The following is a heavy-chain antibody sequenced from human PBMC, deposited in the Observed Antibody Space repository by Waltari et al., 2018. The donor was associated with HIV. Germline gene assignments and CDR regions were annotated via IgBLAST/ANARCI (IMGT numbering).Heavy chain of an antibody. Sequence: VALMESGGGVVQPGGSLRLSCAASAVTFSRYGMHWVRQAPGKGLEWVAFIRYDASNTYYAESVKGRFTISRDNSRDTLYLQMNSLRPEDTAVYYCARDQVVRGVPHFWGQGALVTVSS. CDR1: AVTFSRYG. CDR3: ARDQVVRGVPHF. D-gene: IGHD3-10*01. V-gene: IGHV3-30*02. CDR2: IRYDASNT. J-gene: IGHJ4*02.